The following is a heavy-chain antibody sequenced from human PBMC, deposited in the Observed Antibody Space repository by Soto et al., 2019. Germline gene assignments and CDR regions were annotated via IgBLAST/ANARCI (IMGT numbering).Heavy chain of an antibody. CDR3: ARVGQPPSDY. J-gene: IGHJ4*02. V-gene: IGHV4-34*12. CDR1: GGSFSGYY. D-gene: IGHD2-2*01. Sequence: QVQLQQCGAGLLKPSETLSLTCAVSGGSFSGYYWSWIRQPPGKGLEWMGEIIHTGSTNYNPSLKSRITISVDTSKKPSSLQLSSVTAADTAVYYCARVGQPPSDYWGQGTLVTVPS. CDR2: IIHTGST.